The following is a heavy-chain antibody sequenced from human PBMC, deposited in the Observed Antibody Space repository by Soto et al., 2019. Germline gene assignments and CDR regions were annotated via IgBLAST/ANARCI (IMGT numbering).Heavy chain of an antibody. D-gene: IGHD1-26*01. Sequence: EVQLLESGGGLVQPGGSLRLSCAASGFTFSSYAMRWVRQAPGKGLEWVSAISGSGGSTYYADSVKGRFTVSRSTSKNTLYLQLNTLRAEDTAVYYCASRGSGSYSDSWGQATLVTVSS. J-gene: IGHJ4*02. CDR1: GFTFSSYA. CDR3: ASRGSGSYSDS. V-gene: IGHV3-23*01. CDR2: ISGSGGST.